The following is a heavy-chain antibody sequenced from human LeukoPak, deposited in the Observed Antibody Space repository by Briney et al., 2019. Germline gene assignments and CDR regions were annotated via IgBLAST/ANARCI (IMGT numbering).Heavy chain of an antibody. Sequence: PGRSLRLSCAASGFTFSSYAMHWVRQAPGKGLEWVAVISYDGSNKYYVDSVKGRFTISRDNSKNTLYLQMNSLRAEDTAVYYCARLGGAGYWGQGTLVTVSS. CDR2: ISYDGSNK. J-gene: IGHJ4*02. V-gene: IGHV3-30*01. CDR3: ARLGGAGY. CDR1: GFTFSSYA. D-gene: IGHD1-26*01.